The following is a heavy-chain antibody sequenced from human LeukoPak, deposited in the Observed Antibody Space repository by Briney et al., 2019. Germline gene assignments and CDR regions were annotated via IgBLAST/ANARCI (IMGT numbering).Heavy chain of an antibody. J-gene: IGHJ3*02. CDR1: GFIFKNYG. D-gene: IGHD3/OR15-3a*01. CDR3: AKDYIRIGSSGLRTGAFDI. V-gene: IGHV3-33*06. CDR2: IWYDGSYE. Sequence: PGGSLRLSCAASGFIFKNYGMHWVRQAPGKGLGWVAVIWYDGSYEDYGDSVKGRFSISRDNSKNTVYLQMNSLRAEDTAVYYCAKDYIRIGSSGLRTGAFDIWGQGTRVTVSS.